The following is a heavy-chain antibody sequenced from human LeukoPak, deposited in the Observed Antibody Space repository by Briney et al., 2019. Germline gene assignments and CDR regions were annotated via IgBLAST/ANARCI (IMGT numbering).Heavy chain of an antibody. Sequence: GGSLRLSCVASGFSFSDYWMSWVRQAPGKGLEWVAGIKQDGSENHYVDSVKGRFTTSRDNAKNSLYLQMNSLRVEDTAVYYCARNRDYAMVVWGQGTTVIVSS. D-gene: IGHD3-16*02. J-gene: IGHJ6*02. CDR1: GFSFSDYW. CDR3: ARNRDYAMVV. CDR2: IKQDGSEN. V-gene: IGHV3-7*01.